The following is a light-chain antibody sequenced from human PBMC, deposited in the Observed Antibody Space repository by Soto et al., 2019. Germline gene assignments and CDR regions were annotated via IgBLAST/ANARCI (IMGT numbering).Light chain of an antibody. CDR2: GAS. J-gene: IGKJ5*01. CDR3: KQYNNWPT. V-gene: IGKV3-15*01. Sequence: EIVMTHAPATLSVSPGERATVSCRASQSVSSNLAWYQQKPGQAPRTLIYGASTRATGIQARFSGSGSGTEFTLTIRSLQSEDFAVYYCKQYNNWPTFGQGTRLEIK. CDR1: QSVSSN.